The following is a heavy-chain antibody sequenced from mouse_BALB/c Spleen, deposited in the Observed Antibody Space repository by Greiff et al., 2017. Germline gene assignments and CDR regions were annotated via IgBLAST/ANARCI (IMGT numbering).Heavy chain of an antibody. Sequence: QVQLQQSGPELVKPGASVRISCKASGYTFTSYYIHWVKQRPGQGLEWIGWIYPGNVNTKYNEKFKGKATLTADKSSSTAYMQLSSLTSEDSAVYFCAREGATGTKAYFDYWGQGTTLTVSS. D-gene: IGHD4-1*02. CDR3: AREGATGTKAYFDY. J-gene: IGHJ2*01. V-gene: IGHV1S56*01. CDR1: GYTFTSYY. CDR2: IYPGNVNT.